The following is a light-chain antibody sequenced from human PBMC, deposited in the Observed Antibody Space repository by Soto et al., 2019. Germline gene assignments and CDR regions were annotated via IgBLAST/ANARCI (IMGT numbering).Light chain of an antibody. J-gene: IGLJ3*02. CDR1: NTDVGRYNL. Sequence: QSALTQPASVSGSPGQSITISCIGGNTDVGRYNLVSWYQHHPGKAPKLMIYEGSKRPSGVSNRFSGSKSSNTAYLTISGLQAEDESDYYCCSYAGGSTWECGKGTKLTVL. CDR3: CSYAGGSTWE. CDR2: EGS. V-gene: IGLV2-23*01.